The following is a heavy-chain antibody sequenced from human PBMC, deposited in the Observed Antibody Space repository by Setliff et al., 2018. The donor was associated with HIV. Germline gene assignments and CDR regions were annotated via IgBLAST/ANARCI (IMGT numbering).Heavy chain of an antibody. Sequence: SCAASGFTFSTYGMHWVRQAPGKGLEWVAIIWFDGSKTYYADSVKGRFTISRDNSKNTLYLQMNSLRAGDTAVYYCATFYSGYDLDAFDIWGQGTMVTVSS. D-gene: IGHD5-12*01. CDR2: IWFDGSKT. J-gene: IGHJ3*02. CDR3: ATFYSGYDLDAFDI. V-gene: IGHV3-33*01. CDR1: GFTFSTYG.